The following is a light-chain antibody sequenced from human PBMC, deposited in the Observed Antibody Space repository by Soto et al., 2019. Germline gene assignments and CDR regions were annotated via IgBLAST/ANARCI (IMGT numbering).Light chain of an antibody. J-gene: IGKJ4*01. CDR3: QQYNHHPLT. CDR1: QSISFW. CDR2: DAS. Sequence: DIQMTQSPSTLSASVGDRVTITCRSSQSISFWLAWYQQKPGKAPKLLIYDASTLYSGVPSRFSGSRSGTEFTLTISSLQPDDFASYYCQQYNHHPLTFGGGTKVEIK. V-gene: IGKV1-5*01.